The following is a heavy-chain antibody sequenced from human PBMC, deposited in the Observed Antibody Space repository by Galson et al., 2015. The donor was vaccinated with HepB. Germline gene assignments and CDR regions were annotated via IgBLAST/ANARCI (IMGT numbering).Heavy chain of an antibody. J-gene: IGHJ3*02. CDR3: ARDQGGDAFDI. V-gene: IGHV3-66*01. CDR1: GFTVSSNY. Sequence: SLRLSCAASGFTVSSNYMSWVRQAPGKGLEWVSVIYSGGSIYYADSVKGRFTISRDNSKNTLYLQMNSLRAEDTAVYYCARDQGGDAFDIWGQGTMVTVSS. D-gene: IGHD1-26*01. CDR2: IYSGGSI.